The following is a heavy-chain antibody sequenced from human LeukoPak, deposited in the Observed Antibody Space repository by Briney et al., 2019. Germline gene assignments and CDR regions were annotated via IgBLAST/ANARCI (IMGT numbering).Heavy chain of an antibody. CDR1: GFTFSTHW. D-gene: IGHD2-2*01. Sequence: GGSLRLSCAASGFTFSTHWMSWVRQAPGKGLEWVAKIKEDGSEKYYVDSVKGRFTISRDNARNSLSLQMHSLRDEDTAVYYCVRDQGYCTSASCRGDAFDVWGQGSMVSVSS. V-gene: IGHV3-7*01. CDR3: VRDQGYCTSASCRGDAFDV. J-gene: IGHJ3*01. CDR2: IKEDGSEK.